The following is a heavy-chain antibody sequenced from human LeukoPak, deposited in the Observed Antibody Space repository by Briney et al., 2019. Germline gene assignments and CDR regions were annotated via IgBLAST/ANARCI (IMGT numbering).Heavy chain of an antibody. D-gene: IGHD6-19*01. CDR2: ISGSGSNK. J-gene: IGHJ4*02. CDR1: GFTFSDYF. CDR3: ATSQSSVAGIVGD. Sequence: GGSLRLSCAASGFTFSDYFKTWIRQAPGKGLEWVSYISGSGSNKYYADSVKGRFTISRDNAKNSLYLQMNSLRVEDTAVYYCATSQSSVAGIVGDWGQGTLVTVSS. V-gene: IGHV3-11*04.